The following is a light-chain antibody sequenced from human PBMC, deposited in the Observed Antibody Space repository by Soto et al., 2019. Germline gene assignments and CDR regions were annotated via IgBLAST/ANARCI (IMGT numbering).Light chain of an antibody. CDR2: GAS. CDR1: QSST. J-gene: IGKJ4*01. V-gene: IGKV3-15*01. Sequence: ETVMRQSPAPRSGSPGERATSFSRARQSSTLAWYQQKPGQAPRLLINGASTRATGFPARFSGTGSGTEFTLTISSLQSEESAVYYCQQYNNWTLTFGGGTKVESK. CDR3: QQYNNWTLT.